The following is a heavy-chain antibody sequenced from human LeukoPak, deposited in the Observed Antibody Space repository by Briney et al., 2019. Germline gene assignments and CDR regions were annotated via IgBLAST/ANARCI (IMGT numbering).Heavy chain of an antibody. Sequence: ASVKVSCKASGYTFNRHGISWVRQAPGQGPEWMGWISCYNGDTHYAQNYQGRLTMTTDTSTSTAYMELRRLRSDDTAVYYCARDPSNTSGHNAWFDYWGQGTLVTVSS. D-gene: IGHD2-15*01. CDR2: ISCYNGDT. V-gene: IGHV1-18*01. J-gene: IGHJ5*01. CDR1: GYTFNRHG. CDR3: ARDPSNTSGHNAWFDY.